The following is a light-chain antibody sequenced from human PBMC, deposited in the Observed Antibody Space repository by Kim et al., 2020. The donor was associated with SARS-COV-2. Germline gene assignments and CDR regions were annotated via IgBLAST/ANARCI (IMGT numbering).Light chain of an antibody. CDR1: QSVSSN. CDR2: GAS. J-gene: IGKJ1*01. Sequence: EIVMTQSPATLSVSPGERATLSCRASQSVSSNLAWYQQKRGQAPRLLIYGASTRATAIPARFSGSGSETEFTLTISSLQSEDFAVYYCQQYDNWPPKTFGQGTKVEIK. CDR3: QQYDNWPPKT. V-gene: IGKV3-15*01.